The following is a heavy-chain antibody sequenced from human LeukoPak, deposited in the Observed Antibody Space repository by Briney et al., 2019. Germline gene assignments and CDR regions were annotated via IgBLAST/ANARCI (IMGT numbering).Heavy chain of an antibody. J-gene: IGHJ6*03. D-gene: IGHD5-18*01. CDR2: INHSGST. Sequence: SETLSLTCAVYGGSFSGYYWSWIRQPPGKGLEWIGEINHSGSTNYNPSHKSRVTISVDTSKNQFSLKLSSVTAADTAVYYCARAALDTAMVRLYYYYYYYMDVWGKGTTVTVSS. CDR3: ARAALDTAMVRLYYYYYYYMDV. V-gene: IGHV4-34*01. CDR1: GGSFSGYY.